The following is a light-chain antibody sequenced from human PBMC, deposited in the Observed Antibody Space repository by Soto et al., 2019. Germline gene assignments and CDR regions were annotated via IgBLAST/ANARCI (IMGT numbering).Light chain of an antibody. J-gene: IGLJ2*01. V-gene: IGLV2-14*01. CDR1: SSDIGNYDF. CDR2: EVS. Sequence: QSVLTQPASVSGSPGQSITISCTGTSSDIGNYDFVSWYQQVPGTAPKAMIYEVSSRPSGVSNRFSGSESGNTASLTISGLQAEDEAYYYCSSYTTSTSFILFGGGTKLTVL. CDR3: SSYTTSTSFIL.